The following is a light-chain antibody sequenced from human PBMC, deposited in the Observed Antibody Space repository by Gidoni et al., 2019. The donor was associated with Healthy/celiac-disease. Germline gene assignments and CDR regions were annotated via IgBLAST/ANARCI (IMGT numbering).Light chain of an antibody. CDR1: QSISSY. Sequence: DIQMTQSPSSLSASVGDRVTITCRASQSISSYLNWYQQKPVKAPKLLIYAASSLQSGVPSRFSGSVSGTDFTLTISSLQPEDFATYYCQQSYSTPDTFGQGTKLEIK. J-gene: IGKJ2*01. CDR2: AAS. V-gene: IGKV1-39*01. CDR3: QQSYSTPDT.